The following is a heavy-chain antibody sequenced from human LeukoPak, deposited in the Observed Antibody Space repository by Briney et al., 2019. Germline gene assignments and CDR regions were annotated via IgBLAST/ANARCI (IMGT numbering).Heavy chain of an antibody. J-gene: IGHJ4*02. D-gene: IGHD4-17*01. Sequence: SETLSLTCSVSDGSINSYYWNWIRRPPGKGLEWIGYIYYNGNTNYSPSLKSRVTMSVDTSKNLFSLKVSSVTAADTAVYYCARSTTVTTLDYWGQGTLVTVSS. V-gene: IGHV4-59*01. CDR2: IYYNGNT. CDR1: DGSINSYY. CDR3: ARSTTVTTLDY.